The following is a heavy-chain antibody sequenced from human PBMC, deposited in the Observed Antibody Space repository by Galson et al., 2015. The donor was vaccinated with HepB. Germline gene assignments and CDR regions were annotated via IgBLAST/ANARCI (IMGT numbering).Heavy chain of an antibody. CDR2: IYYSGST. CDR3: ARALYSNNWSPPYAFDI. D-gene: IGHD6-13*01. J-gene: IGHJ3*02. CDR1: GSISSGDYY. Sequence: GSISSGDYYWSWIRQPPGKGLEWIGYIYYSGSTYYNPSLKSRVTMSVDTSKNQFSLKLSSVTAADTAVYYCARALYSNNWSPPYAFDIWGQGTMVTVSS. V-gene: IGHV4-30-4*01.